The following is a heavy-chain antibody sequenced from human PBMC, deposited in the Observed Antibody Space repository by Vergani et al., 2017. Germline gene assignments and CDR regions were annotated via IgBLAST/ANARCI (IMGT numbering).Heavy chain of an antibody. Sequence: QLQLQESGPGLVKPSETLSLTCTVSGGSISSSSYYWSWIRQPPGKGLEWIGEINHSGSTHYNPSLKSRVTISVDTSKNQFSLKLSSVTAADTAVYYCASSSSTSSLVYNWFDPWGQGTLVTVSS. CDR2: INHSGST. V-gene: IGHV4-39*07. CDR1: GGSISSSSYY. D-gene: IGHD2-2*01. J-gene: IGHJ5*02. CDR3: ASSSSTSSLVYNWFDP.